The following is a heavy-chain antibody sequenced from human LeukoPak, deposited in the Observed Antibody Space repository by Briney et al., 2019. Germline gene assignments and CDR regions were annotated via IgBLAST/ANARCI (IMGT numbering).Heavy chain of an antibody. Sequence: QPGGSLRLSCEASGFTFSSYAMGWVRQLPGKGLEWVSVMSGNGGSSSYTDSVKGRFTISRDNSKNTLYLEMNSLRPGDTAVYYCAKKAAQWLPFFDYWGQGALVTVSS. D-gene: IGHD6-19*01. CDR3: AKKAAQWLPFFDY. CDR1: GFTFSSYA. J-gene: IGHJ4*02. V-gene: IGHV3-23*01. CDR2: MSGNGGSS.